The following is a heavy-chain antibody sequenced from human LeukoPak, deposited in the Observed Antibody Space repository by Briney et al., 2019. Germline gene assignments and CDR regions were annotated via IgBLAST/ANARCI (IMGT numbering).Heavy chain of an antibody. V-gene: IGHV4-38-2*02. CDR2: IYHSGST. CDR3: ALGVGAIHLLHK. D-gene: IGHD1-26*01. Sequence: PSETLSLTCTVSGYSISSGYYWGWIRQPPGKGLEWIGSIYHSGSTYYNPSLKSRVTISVDTSKNQFSLKLSSVTAADTAVYYCALGVGAIHLLHKWGQGTLVTVSS. CDR1: GYSISSGYY. J-gene: IGHJ4*02.